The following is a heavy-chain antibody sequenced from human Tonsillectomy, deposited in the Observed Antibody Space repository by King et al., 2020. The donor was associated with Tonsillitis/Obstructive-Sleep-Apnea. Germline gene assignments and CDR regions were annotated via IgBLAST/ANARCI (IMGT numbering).Heavy chain of an antibody. V-gene: IGHV3-23*04. CDR1: GFTFSTYT. CDR3: AKDFGRVSLGRSY. CDR2: IDGSVRST. Sequence: VQLVESGGDLVQPGGSLRLSCAASGFTFSTYTMSWVRQAPGKGLEWVSTIDGSVRSTYYADLVKGRFTISRDNSKNTLYLQMNSLRVADTAVYYCAKDFGRVSLGRSYWGQGTLVTVSA. D-gene: IGHD2-15*01. J-gene: IGHJ4*02.